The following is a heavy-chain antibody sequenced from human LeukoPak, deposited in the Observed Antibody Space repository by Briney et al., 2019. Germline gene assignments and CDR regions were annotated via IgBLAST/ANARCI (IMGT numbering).Heavy chain of an antibody. Sequence: SETLSLTCTVSGGSISSGGYYWSWIRQHPGKGLGWIGYIYYSGSINYNPSLKSRVTISVDMSKNQFSLQLSSVTAADTAVYYCARQSRDGDYIAKLFDYWGQGTLVTASS. CDR2: IYYSGSI. CDR3: ARQSRDGDYIAKLFDY. V-gene: IGHV4-61*08. J-gene: IGHJ4*02. D-gene: IGHD4-17*01. CDR1: GGSISSGGYY.